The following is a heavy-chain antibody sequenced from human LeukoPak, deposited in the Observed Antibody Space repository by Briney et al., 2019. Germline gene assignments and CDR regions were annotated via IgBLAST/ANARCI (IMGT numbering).Heavy chain of an antibody. D-gene: IGHD2-15*01. CDR3: ARDIVVVVAAIGWFDP. Sequence: SETLSLTCTVSGGSISSSSYYWGWIRQPPGKGLGWIGSIYYSGSTYYNPSLKSRVTISVDTSKNQFSLKLSSVTAADTAVYYCARDIVVVVAAIGWFDPWGQGTLVTVSS. CDR2: IYYSGST. CDR1: GGSISSSSYY. V-gene: IGHV4-39*02. J-gene: IGHJ5*02.